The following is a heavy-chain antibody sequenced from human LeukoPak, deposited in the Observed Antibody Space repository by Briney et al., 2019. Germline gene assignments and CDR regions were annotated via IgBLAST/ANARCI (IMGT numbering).Heavy chain of an antibody. CDR2: IYTSGST. CDR1: GGSISSYY. J-gene: IGHJ6*03. V-gene: IGHV4-4*07. CDR3: ARRVVGGYYSGFVNYYYYMDV. D-gene: IGHD3-3*01. Sequence: KPSETLSLTCTVSGGSISSYYWSWIRQPAGKGLEWIGRIYTSGSTNYNPSLKSRVTISVDTSKNQFSLKLSSVTAADTAVYYCARRVVGGYYSGFVNYYYYMDVWGKGTTVTVSS.